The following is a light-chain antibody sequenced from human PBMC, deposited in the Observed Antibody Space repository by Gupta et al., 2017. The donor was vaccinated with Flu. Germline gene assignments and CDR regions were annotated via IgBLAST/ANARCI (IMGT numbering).Light chain of an antibody. V-gene: IGKV1D-16*01. CDR2: AAS. J-gene: IGKJ4*01. CDR3: QQYNSFPLT. Sequence: DIQMTQSPSSLSASVGDRVTITCRASQDIRTWLARYQRKPEKAPKSLIYAASNLQSGVPSRFSGGGSGTDFTLTISSLQPEDFATYYCQQYNSFPLTFGGGTKVEIK. CDR1: QDIRTW.